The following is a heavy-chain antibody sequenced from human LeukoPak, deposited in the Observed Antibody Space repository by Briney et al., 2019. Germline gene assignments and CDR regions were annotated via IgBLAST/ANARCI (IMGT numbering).Heavy chain of an antibody. D-gene: IGHD4-17*01. CDR2: IYYSGST. V-gene: IGHV4-59*12. J-gene: IGHJ6*03. Sequence: SETLSLTCTVSGGSISSYYWSWIRQPPGKGLEWIGYIYYSGSTNYNPSLKSRVTISVDTSKNQFSLKLSSVTAADTAVYYCARLTAGDYGDHGLNSRYSYFYMDVWGKGTTVTISS. CDR1: GGSISSYY. CDR3: ARLTAGDYGDHGLNSRYSYFYMDV.